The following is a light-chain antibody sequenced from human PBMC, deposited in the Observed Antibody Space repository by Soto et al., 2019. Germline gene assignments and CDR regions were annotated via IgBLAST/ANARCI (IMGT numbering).Light chain of an antibody. CDR1: QSLLHSNGYNY. V-gene: IGKV2-28*01. CDR3: MQALQTLLT. J-gene: IGKJ4*01. CDR2: LGS. Sequence: DIVMTQSPLSLPVTPGEPASISCRSSQSLLHSNGYNYLDWYLQKPGQSPQLLIYLGSNRASGVHDRFSGSGSDTDFTLKISRVEAEDVGVYYYMQALQTLLTFGGGTKVDIK.